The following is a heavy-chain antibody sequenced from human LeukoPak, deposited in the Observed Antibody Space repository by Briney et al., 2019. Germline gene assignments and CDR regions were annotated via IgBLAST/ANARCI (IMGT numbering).Heavy chain of an antibody. D-gene: IGHD2-21*02. CDR3: ARRPGLAYCGGDCYSNWFDP. CDR2: IYYSGST. Sequence: SETLSLTCTVSGGSISSSSYYWGWIRQPPGKGLEWIGSIYYSGSTYYNPSLKSRVTISVDTSKNQFSLKLSSVAAADTAVYYCARRPGLAYCGGDCYSNWFDPWGQGTLVTVSS. J-gene: IGHJ5*02. V-gene: IGHV4-39*01. CDR1: GGSISSSSYY.